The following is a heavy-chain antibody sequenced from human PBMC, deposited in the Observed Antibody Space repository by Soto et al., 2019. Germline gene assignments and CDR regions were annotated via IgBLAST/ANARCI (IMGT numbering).Heavy chain of an antibody. CDR1: GGSISSGGYY. CDR3: ARGQTMIVVGTYYYGMDV. D-gene: IGHD3-22*01. CDR2: IYYSGST. J-gene: IGHJ6*02. Sequence: SETLSLTCTVSGGSISSGGYYWSWIRQHPGKGLEWIGYIYYSGSTYYNPSLKSRVTISVDTSKKHFSLKLSSVTAADTAVYYCARGQTMIVVGTYYYGMDVWCQGTTVTVSS. V-gene: IGHV4-31*03.